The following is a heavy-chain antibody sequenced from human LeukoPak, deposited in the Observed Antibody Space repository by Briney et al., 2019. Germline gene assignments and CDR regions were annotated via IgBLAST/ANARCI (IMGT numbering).Heavy chain of an antibody. D-gene: IGHD3-22*01. V-gene: IGHV4-34*01. Sequence: SETLSLTCAVYGGSFSDYYWSWIRQPPGKGLEWIGEINHSGSTNSNPSLKSRVTISVDTSKNQFSLKLSSVTAADTAVYYCARWSSNYYDTSGRRFDPWGQGTLVTVSS. CDR2: INHSGST. CDR3: ARWSSNYYDTSGRRFDP. CDR1: GGSFSDYY. J-gene: IGHJ5*02.